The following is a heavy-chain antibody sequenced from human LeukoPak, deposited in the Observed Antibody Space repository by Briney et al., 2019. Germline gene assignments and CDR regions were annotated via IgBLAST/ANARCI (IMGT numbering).Heavy chain of an antibody. Sequence: GGSLRLSCAASGFTFSTYAMSWVRQAPGKGLEWVSGLSGSGSSAYYADFVEGRFTISRDNSKNTLYLQMNSLRPEDTAVYYCAKGLTNLGDDWGQGTLVTVSS. CDR2: LSGSGSSA. CDR1: GFTFSTYA. CDR3: AKGLTNLGDD. V-gene: IGHV3-23*01. D-gene: IGHD3-9*01. J-gene: IGHJ4*02.